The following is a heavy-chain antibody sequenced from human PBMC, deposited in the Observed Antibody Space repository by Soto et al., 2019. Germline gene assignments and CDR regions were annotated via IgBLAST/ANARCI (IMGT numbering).Heavy chain of an antibody. Sequence: ASVKVSCKASGYTFTSYGISWVRQAPGQGLEWMGWISAYNGNTNYAQKLQGRVTITTDTSTSTAYMGLRSLGAEDTAVYYCARDGHTLDGDYYYYMDVWGKGTTVTVSS. CDR2: ISAYNGNT. CDR3: ARDGHTLDGDYYYYMDV. CDR1: GYTFTSYG. V-gene: IGHV1-18*01. J-gene: IGHJ6*03. D-gene: IGHD3-3*01.